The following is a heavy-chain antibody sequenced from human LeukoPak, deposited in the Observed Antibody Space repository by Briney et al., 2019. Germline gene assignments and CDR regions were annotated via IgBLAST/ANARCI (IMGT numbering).Heavy chain of an antibody. CDR1: GYTFTSYD. V-gene: IGHV1-8*01. D-gene: IGHD3-9*01. CDR3: ARGAELRYFDWFSFVEGDWFDP. CDR2: MNPNSGNT. Sequence: ASVKVSCKASGYTFTSYDINWVRQATGQGLEWMGWMNPNSGNTGYAQKFQGRVTMTRNTSISTAYMELSSLRSEDTAVYYCARGAELRYFDWFSFVEGDWFDPWGQGTLVTVSS. J-gene: IGHJ5*02.